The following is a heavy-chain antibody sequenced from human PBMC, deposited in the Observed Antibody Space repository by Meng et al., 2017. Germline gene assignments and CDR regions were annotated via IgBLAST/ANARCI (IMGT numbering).Heavy chain of an antibody. CDR1: GFTFSNDA. V-gene: IGHV3-23*01. CDR3: AKKEAADWTFYFDY. J-gene: IGHJ4*02. D-gene: IGHD2-21*01. CDR2: ITGSGSNT. Sequence: GGSLRPSCAGSGFTFSNDAMTWVRQTPGKGLEWVSTITGSGSNTYYADSVKGRFTISRDNSNNTLFLQMSSLRAEDTAVYYCAKKEAADWTFYFDYWGQGTLVTVSS.